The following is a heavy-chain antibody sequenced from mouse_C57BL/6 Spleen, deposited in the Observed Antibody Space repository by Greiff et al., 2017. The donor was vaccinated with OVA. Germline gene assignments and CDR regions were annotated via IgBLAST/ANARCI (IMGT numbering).Heavy chain of an antibody. CDR3: TRRGPTMVTAGYAMDY. Sequence: VKLQESGAELVRPGASVTLSCKASGYTFTDYEMHWVKQTPVHGLEWIGAIDPETGGTAYNQKFKGKAILTADKSSSTAYMELRSLTSEDSAVYYCTRRGPTMVTAGYAMDYWGQGTSVTVSS. D-gene: IGHD2-9*01. CDR1: GYTFTDYE. CDR2: IDPETGGT. V-gene: IGHV1-15*01. J-gene: IGHJ4*01.